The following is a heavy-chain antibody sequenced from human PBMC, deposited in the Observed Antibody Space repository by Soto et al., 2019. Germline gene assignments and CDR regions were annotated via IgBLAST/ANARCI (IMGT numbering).Heavy chain of an antibody. CDR3: AREGVQHGSGPYYYYGMDV. CDR1: GFTFSSYS. CDR2: ISSSSSYI. V-gene: IGHV3-21*01. Sequence: EVQLVESGGGLVKPGGSLRLSCAASGFTFSSYSMNWVRQAPGKGLEWVSSISSSSSYIYYADLVKGRFTISRDNAKNSLYQQMNSLRAEDTAVYYCAREGVQHGSGPYYYYGMDVWGQGTTVTVSS. D-gene: IGHD3-10*01. J-gene: IGHJ6*02.